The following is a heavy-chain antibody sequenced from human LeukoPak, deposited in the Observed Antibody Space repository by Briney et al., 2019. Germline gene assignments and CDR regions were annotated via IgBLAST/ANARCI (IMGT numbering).Heavy chain of an antibody. CDR2: ISYDGSNK. V-gene: IGHV3-30*04. CDR1: GFTFSSYA. Sequence: GGSLRLSCAASGFTFSSYAMHWVRQAPGKGLEWVAVISYDGSNKYYADSVKGRFTISRDNAKNTLYLQMNSLRAEDTAVYYCARGHVYYDSTWQFDYWGQGTLVTVSS. CDR3: ARGHVYYDSTWQFDY. J-gene: IGHJ4*02. D-gene: IGHD3-22*01.